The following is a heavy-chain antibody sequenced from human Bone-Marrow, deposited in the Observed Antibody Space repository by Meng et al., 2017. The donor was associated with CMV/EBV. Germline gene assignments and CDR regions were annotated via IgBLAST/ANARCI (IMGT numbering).Heavy chain of an antibody. Sequence: SETLSLTCTVSGASISTRYYWGWIRQPPGKGLEWIGSIYHSGSTYNNPSLESRVTISIDTSKHQFSLKLSSVTAADTAVYYCARDSWLQGTSFEYWGQGMLVTVSS. V-gene: IGHV4-38-2*02. CDR1: GASISTRYY. CDR3: ARDSWLQGTSFEY. D-gene: IGHD3-22*01. J-gene: IGHJ4*02. CDR2: IYHSGST.